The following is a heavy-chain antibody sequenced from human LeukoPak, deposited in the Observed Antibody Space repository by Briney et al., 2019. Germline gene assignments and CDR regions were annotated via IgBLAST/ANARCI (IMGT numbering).Heavy chain of an antibody. V-gene: IGHV7-4-1*02. D-gene: IGHD1-26*01. Sequence: GASVKVSCKASGYTYTNFGINWVRQAPGQGLEWVGWINTNTGNPTYVQGFAGRFVFPLDTSVNTAYLQINSLKAEDTAVYYCARDPLLRAFDIWGQGTMVTVSS. CDR1: GYTYTNFG. CDR3: ARDPLLRAFDI. J-gene: IGHJ3*02. CDR2: INTNTGNP.